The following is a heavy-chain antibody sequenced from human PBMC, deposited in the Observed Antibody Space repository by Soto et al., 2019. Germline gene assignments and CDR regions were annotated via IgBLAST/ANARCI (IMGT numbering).Heavy chain of an antibody. Sequence: ASVKVSCKVSGYTLTELSMHWMRQAPGKGLEWMGGFDPEDGETIYAQKFQGRVTMTEDTSTDTAYMELSSLRSEDTAVYYCARDHGDSSGWSQENYWYFDLWGRGTLVTVSS. CDR1: GYTLTELS. CDR2: FDPEDGET. D-gene: IGHD6-19*01. J-gene: IGHJ2*01. V-gene: IGHV1-24*01. CDR3: ARDHGDSSGWSQENYWYFDL.